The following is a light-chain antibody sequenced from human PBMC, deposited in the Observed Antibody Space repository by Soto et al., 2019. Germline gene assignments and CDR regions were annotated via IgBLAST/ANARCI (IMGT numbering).Light chain of an antibody. V-gene: IGLV2-11*01. J-gene: IGLJ2*01. CDR2: DVS. CDR1: SSDVGVYNY. Sequence: QSALTQPRSVSGSPGQSVTISCTGTSSDVGVYNYVSWYQQHPGKAPKLMIYDVSTRPSGVPDRFSGSKSGNTATLTISGLQAEDAADYYCSSYAGSNSVVFGGGTKLTVL. CDR3: SSYAGSNSVV.